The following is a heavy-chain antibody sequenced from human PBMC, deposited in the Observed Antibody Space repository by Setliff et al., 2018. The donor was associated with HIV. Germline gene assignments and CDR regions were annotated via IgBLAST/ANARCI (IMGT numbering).Heavy chain of an antibody. CDR1: GYTFTSYW. D-gene: IGHD5-18*01. V-gene: IGHV5-51*01. J-gene: IGHJ5*02. CDR3: AALKGYSHGRGCFDP. CDR2: IYPGDSDT. Sequence: GESLKISCKGSGYTFTSYWIGWVRQMPGKGLEWMGIIYPGDSDTTYYADSVKGRFTISRDNSKNTVFLQMNSLRGEDTAVYYCAALKGYSHGRGCFDPWGQGTLVTVSS.